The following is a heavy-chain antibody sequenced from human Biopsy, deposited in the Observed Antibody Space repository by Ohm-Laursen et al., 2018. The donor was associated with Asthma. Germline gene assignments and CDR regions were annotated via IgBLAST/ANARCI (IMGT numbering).Heavy chain of an antibody. J-gene: IGHJ4*02. V-gene: IGHV1-2*06. D-gene: IGHD3-10*01. CDR1: GYTFINND. Sequence: ASVKVSCKASGYTFINNDINWVRQAAGQGLEWMGRINPNTGGTDYAQQFQGRVTMTRDTSISTAYMELNRLTSDDTAVYYCARLTYGSGSDYFDYWGQGALVTVSS. CDR2: INPNTGGT. CDR3: ARLTYGSGSDYFDY.